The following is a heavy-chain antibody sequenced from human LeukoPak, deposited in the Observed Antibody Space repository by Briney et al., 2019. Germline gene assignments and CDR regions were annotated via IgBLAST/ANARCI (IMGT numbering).Heavy chain of an antibody. V-gene: IGHV3-23*01. CDR3: AKRLGDPRSFDY. Sequence: GGSLRLSCAASGFTFSNYAMSWVRQAPGKGLERVSGISGTSGTINYAAPVKGRFTISRDNSKNTLYLQMNSLRVDDMAVYYCAKRLGDPRSFDYWGQGTLVTVS. J-gene: IGHJ4*02. D-gene: IGHD2-21*02. CDR1: GFTFSNYA. CDR2: ISGTSGTI.